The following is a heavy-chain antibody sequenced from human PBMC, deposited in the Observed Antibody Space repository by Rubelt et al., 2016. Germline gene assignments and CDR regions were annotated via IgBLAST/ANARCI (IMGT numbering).Heavy chain of an antibody. J-gene: IGHJ5*02. D-gene: IGHD2-15*01. CDR2: IKQDGSEK. CDR3: ARVVVAAKYNWFDP. V-gene: IGHV3-7*01. Sequence: GLEWVANIKQDGSEKYYVDSVKGRFTISRDNAKNSLYLQMNSLRAEDTAVYYCARVVVAAKYNWFDPWSQGTLVTVSS.